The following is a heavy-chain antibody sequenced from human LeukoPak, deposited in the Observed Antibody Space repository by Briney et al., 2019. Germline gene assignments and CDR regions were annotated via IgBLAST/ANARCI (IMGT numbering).Heavy chain of an antibody. CDR1: GDSITTGIYY. D-gene: IGHD4-17*01. CDR2: AFYSGST. Sequence: SETLSLTCSVSGDSITTGIYYWAWIRQSPGKGLEWIGSAFYSGSTSYNPSLRSRVSISVDASKNQFSLELSSVTAADTAVYYCARNSTTVNHVYKFFDYWGRGTLVTVSS. J-gene: IGHJ4*02. CDR3: ARNSTTVNHVYKFFDY. V-gene: IGHV4-39*01.